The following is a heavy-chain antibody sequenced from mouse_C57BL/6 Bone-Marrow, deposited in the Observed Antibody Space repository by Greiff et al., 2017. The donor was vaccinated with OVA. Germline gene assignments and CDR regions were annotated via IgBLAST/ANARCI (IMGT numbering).Heavy chain of an antibody. V-gene: IGHV1-82*01. CDR2: IYPGDGDT. Sequence: SGPELVKPGASVKISCKASGYAFSSSWMNWVKQTPGKGLEWIGRIYPGDGDTNYNGTFKGKATLTADKSSSTPYMQLSSLTSEDAAVYFCARPHYWGSSYEGFAYWGQGTLVTVSA. D-gene: IGHD1-1*01. J-gene: IGHJ3*01. CDR1: GYAFSSSW. CDR3: ARPHYWGSSYEGFAY.